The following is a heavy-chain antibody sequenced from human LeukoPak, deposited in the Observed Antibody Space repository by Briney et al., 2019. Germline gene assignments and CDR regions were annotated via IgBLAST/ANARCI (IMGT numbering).Heavy chain of an antibody. CDR1: GFTFSSHW. D-gene: IGHD3-22*01. J-gene: IGHJ4*02. CDR3: ATPLDYYDSSGYHQGGD. Sequence: GGSLRLSCAASGFTFSSHWMTWVRQAPGKGLEWVANIKQDGNKKNYVDSVKGRFTISRDNAKNSLYLQMNSLRAEDAAVYYCATPLDYYDSSGYHQGGDWGQGTLVTVSS. V-gene: IGHV3-7*03. CDR2: IKQDGNKK.